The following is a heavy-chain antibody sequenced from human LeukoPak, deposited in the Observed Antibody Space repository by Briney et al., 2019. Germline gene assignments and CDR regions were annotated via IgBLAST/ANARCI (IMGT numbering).Heavy chain of an antibody. V-gene: IGHV5-51*01. CDR1: GYSFTSYW. J-gene: IGHJ4*02. Sequence: RGESLQISCTGSGYSFTSYWIGWVRQMPGKGLEWMGIIQPADSDTRYSPSFQGQVTISADKSISTAYLQWSSLKASDTAIYYCARHVGHYYDSSGYYLDYWGQGTLVTVSS. D-gene: IGHD3-22*01. CDR2: IQPADSDT. CDR3: ARHVGHYYDSSGYYLDY.